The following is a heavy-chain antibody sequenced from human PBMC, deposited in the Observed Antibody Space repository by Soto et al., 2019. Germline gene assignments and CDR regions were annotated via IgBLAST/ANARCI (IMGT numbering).Heavy chain of an antibody. Sequence: ASETLSLTCTVSGGSISSGGYYWSWIRQHPGKGLEWIGYIYYSGSTYYNPSLKSRVTISVDTSKNQFSLKLSSVTAADTAVYYCARGCSSWCGGMDVWGQGTTVTVSS. CDR2: IYYSGST. J-gene: IGHJ6*02. CDR1: GGSISSGGYY. D-gene: IGHD6-13*01. V-gene: IGHV4-31*03. CDR3: ARGCSSWCGGMDV.